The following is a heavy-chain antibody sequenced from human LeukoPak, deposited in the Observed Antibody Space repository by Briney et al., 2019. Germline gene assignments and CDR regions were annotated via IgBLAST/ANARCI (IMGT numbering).Heavy chain of an antibody. CDR3: VLDQVIGD. V-gene: IGHV3-48*04. J-gene: IGHJ4*02. Sequence: PGGSLRLSCEASGFTFSSYSMSWVRQAPGKGLEWVSYISNSGSTIYYADSVKGRFTISRDNAKNSLYLQMNSLRAEDTALYYCVLDQVIGDWGQGTLVTVSS. CDR2: ISNSGSTI. CDR1: GFTFSSYS. D-gene: IGHD2-21*01.